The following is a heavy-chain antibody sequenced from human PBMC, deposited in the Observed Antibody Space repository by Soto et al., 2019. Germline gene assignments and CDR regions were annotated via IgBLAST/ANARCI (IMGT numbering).Heavy chain of an antibody. J-gene: IGHJ6*02. D-gene: IGHD3-3*01. CDR2: MNPNSGNT. CDR3: ARGRGFWRGGYYGMDV. V-gene: IGHV1-8*01. CDR1: RYTFTSYD. Sequence: ASVKVSCKASRYTFTSYDINCVRQATGQGLEWMGWMNPNSGNTGYAQKFQGRVTMTRNTSISTAYMELSSLRSEDTAVYYCARGRGFWRGGYYGMDVWGQGTTVTVSS.